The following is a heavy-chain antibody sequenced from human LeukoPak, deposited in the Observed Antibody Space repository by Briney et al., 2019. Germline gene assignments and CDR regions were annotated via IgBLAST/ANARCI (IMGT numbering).Heavy chain of an antibody. CDR3: ARNGYCSSTSCLFDY. V-gene: IGHV1-18*01. D-gene: IGHD2-2*03. J-gene: IGHJ4*02. CDR2: IIAYSGNT. CDR1: GYTFTSYG. Sequence: ASVKVSCKASGYTFTSYGVSWVRQAPGRGLEWMGWIIAYSGNTNYAQKFRGRVTMTTDTATSTAYMELRSLISDDTAVYYCARNGYCSSTSCLFDYWGQGTLVTVSS.